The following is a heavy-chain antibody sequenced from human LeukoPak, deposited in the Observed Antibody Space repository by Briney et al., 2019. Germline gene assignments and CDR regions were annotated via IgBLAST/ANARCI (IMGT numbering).Heavy chain of an antibody. CDR2: INPNSGGT. D-gene: IGHD5-24*01. J-gene: IGHJ4*02. Sequence: GASVKVSCRASGYKFTGYYLHWVRQAPGQGLEWMGWINPNSGGTNYAQKFQGWVTMTRDTSISTAYMELSRLRSDDTAVYYCARAGTVEMTPLDYWGQGTLVTVSS. CDR1: GYKFTGYY. V-gene: IGHV1-2*04. CDR3: ARAGTVEMTPLDY.